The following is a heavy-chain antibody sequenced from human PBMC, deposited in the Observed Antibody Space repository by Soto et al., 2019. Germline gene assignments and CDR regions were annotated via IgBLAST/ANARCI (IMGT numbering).Heavy chain of an antibody. J-gene: IGHJ4*02. CDR2: INPNSGGT. D-gene: IGHD2-2*01. Sequence: VEMVQSGAEVKKPGASVKVSCKASGYTFTDYFIHWVRQAPGQGLEWMGWINPNSGGTNYAQKFQGRVTIPRDTSITTVYMDLSRLRSDDTATYYCARDTKIPANAIHDGRWGQGTLVTVSS. CDR1: GYTFTDYF. V-gene: IGHV1-2*02. CDR3: ARDTKIPANAIHDGR.